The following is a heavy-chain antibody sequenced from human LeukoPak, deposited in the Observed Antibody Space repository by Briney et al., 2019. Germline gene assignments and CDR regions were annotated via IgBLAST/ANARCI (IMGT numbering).Heavy chain of an antibody. D-gene: IGHD4-17*01. V-gene: IGHV3-43D*03. CDR3: AKDHTAYGDYRFDY. CDR2: ISWDGGST. J-gene: IGHJ4*02. Sequence: GGSLRLSCAASGFTFDDYAMHWVRQAPGKGLEWVSLISWDGGSTYYADSVKGRFTISRDNSKNSLYLQMNSLRAEDTALYYCAKDHTAYGDYRFDYWGQGTLVTVSS. CDR1: GFTFDDYA.